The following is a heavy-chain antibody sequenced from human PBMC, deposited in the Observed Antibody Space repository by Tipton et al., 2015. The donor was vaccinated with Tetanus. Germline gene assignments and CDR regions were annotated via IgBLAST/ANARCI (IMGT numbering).Heavy chain of an antibody. CDR3: AREVGEGFDF. J-gene: IGHJ4*02. D-gene: IGHD3-16*01. V-gene: IGHV3-21*01. CDR1: GFTFNYYT. Sequence: SLRLSCAASGFTFNYYTMNWVRQAPGKGLEWVSAIGRSGSESVTYYADSLKGRITISRDNAKNSVYLQMNSLRVEDTAVYYCAREVGEGFDFWGQGTLVTVSS. CDR2: IGRSGSESVT.